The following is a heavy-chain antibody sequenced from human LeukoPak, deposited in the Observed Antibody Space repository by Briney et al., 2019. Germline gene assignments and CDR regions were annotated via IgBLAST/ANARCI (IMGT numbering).Heavy chain of an antibody. CDR1: GFTFSNAW. D-gene: IGHD3-16*01. CDR3: ASGVWRDGFDY. Sequence: GGSLRLSCAASGFTFSNAWMSWVRQAPGKGLEWVGRIKSKTDGGTTDYAAPVKGRFTISRDDSKNTLYLQMNSLRAEDTAVYYCASGVWRDGFDYWGQGTLVTVSS. V-gene: IGHV3-15*01. J-gene: IGHJ4*02. CDR2: IKSKTDGGTT.